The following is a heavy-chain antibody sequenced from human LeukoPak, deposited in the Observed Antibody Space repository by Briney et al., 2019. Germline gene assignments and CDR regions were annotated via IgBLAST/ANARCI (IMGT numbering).Heavy chain of an antibody. J-gene: IGHJ4*02. V-gene: IGHV1-46*01. CDR3: ARESIAAAGPLTFDY. D-gene: IGHD6-13*01. CDR2: INPGGGST. Sequence: EASVKVSCKASGYTFTSYYMHWVRQAPGQGLEWMGIINPGGGSTSYAQKFQGRVTMTRDTSTSTVYMELSSLRSEDTAVYYCARESIAAAGPLTFDYWGQGTLVTVSS. CDR1: GYTFTSYY.